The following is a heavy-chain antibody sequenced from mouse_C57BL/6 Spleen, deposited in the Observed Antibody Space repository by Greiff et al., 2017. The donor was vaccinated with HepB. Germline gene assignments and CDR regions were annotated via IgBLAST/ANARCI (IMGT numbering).Heavy chain of an antibody. J-gene: IGHJ3*01. CDR1: GYTFTDYY. CDR3: ARGGYYSNTWFAY. Sequence: EVQLQQSGPELVKPGASVKISCKASGYTFTDYYMNWVKQSHGKSLEWIGDINPNNGGTSYNQKFKGKATFTVDKSSSTAYMELRSLTSEDSAVFYGARGGYYSNTWFAYWGQGTLVTVSA. D-gene: IGHD2-5*01. V-gene: IGHV1-26*01. CDR2: INPNNGGT.